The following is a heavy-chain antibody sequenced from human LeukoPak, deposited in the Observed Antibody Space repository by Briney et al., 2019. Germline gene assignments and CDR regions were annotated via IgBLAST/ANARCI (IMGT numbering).Heavy chain of an antibody. Sequence: ASVKVSRKASGYTFTSYGISWVRQAPGQGLEWMGWISAYNGNTNYAQKLQGRITMTTDTSTSTAYMELRSLRSDDTAVYYCARGGAVEMATIKGWFDPWGQGTLVTVSS. CDR2: ISAYNGNT. CDR3: ARGGAVEMATIKGWFDP. CDR1: GYTFTSYG. J-gene: IGHJ5*02. V-gene: IGHV1-18*01. D-gene: IGHD5-24*01.